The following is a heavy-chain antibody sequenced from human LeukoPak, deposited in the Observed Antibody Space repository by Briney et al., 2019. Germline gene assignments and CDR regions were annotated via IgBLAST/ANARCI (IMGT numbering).Heavy chain of an antibody. CDR1: GGTFSSYA. CDR2: IIPIFGTA. CDR3: ARDRLVRGVIIPSFDY. J-gene: IGHJ4*02. Sequence: SVKVSCKASGGTFSSYAIGWVRQAPGQGLEWMGGIIPIFGTANYAQKCQGRVTITADEHTSTAYMELSSLRSEDTAVYYCARDRLVRGVIIPSFDYWGQGTLVTVSS. D-gene: IGHD3-10*01. V-gene: IGHV1-69*13.